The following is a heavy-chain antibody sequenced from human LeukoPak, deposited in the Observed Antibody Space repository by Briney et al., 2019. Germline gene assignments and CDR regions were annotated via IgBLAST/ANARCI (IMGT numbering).Heavy chain of an antibody. CDR2: IKQDGSEK. J-gene: IGHJ4*02. CDR3: ARDKRNYDFWSGSIDY. Sequence: GGSLRLSCAASGFTVSSNDMNWVRQAPGKGLEWVANIKQDGSEKYYVDSVKGRFTISRDNAKNSLYLQMNSLRAEDTAVYYCARDKRNYDFWSGSIDYWGQGTLVTVSS. CDR1: GFTVSSND. V-gene: IGHV3-7*01. D-gene: IGHD3-3*01.